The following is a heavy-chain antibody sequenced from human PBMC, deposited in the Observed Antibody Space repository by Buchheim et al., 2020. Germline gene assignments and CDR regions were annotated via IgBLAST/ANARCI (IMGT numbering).Heavy chain of an antibody. CDR2: IKSKTDGGTT. D-gene: IGHD3-22*01. Sequence: VQLVESGGGLVKPGGSLRLSCAASGFTFSDYYMSWIRQAPGKGLEWVGRIKSKTDGGTTDYAAPVKGRFTISRDDSKNTLYLQMNSLKTEDTAVYYCTTARGDYYDSSGYYHWGQGTL. CDR1: GFTFSDYY. V-gene: IGHV3-15*01. CDR3: TTARGDYYDSSGYYH. J-gene: IGHJ5*02.